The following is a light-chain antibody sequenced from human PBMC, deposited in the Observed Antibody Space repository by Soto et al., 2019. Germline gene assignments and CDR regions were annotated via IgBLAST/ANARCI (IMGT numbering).Light chain of an antibody. J-gene: IGKJ2*01. CDR2: GSS. V-gene: IGKV3-15*01. Sequence: DIVMTQSPATLSVSPGGRATLSCRASQSVSSYLAWYQQRPGQPPRLLIYGSSTRATGIPPRFSGSGFGTEFSLSISSLQVEDLAVEYCQLYNTWPPEYPFGQGTKLEIK. CDR1: QSVSSY. CDR3: QLYNTWPPEYP.